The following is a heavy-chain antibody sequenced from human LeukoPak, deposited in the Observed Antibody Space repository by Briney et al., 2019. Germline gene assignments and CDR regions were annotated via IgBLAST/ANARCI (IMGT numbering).Heavy chain of an antibody. CDR3: AGAITMVRGVLTDGMDV. J-gene: IGHJ6*02. Sequence: PGASVKVSYKASGYTFTGYYMHWVRQAPGQGLEWMGRINPNSGGTNYAQKFQGRVTMTRDTSISTAYMELSRLRSDDTAVYYCAGAITMVRGVLTDGMDVWGQGTTVTVSS. CDR2: INPNSGGT. CDR1: GYTFTGYY. D-gene: IGHD3-10*01. V-gene: IGHV1-2*06.